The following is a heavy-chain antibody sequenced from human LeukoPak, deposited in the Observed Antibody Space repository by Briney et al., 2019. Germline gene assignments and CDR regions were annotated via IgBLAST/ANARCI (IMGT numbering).Heavy chain of an antibody. V-gene: IGHV3-30-3*02. CDR2: ISYDGSNK. CDR3: AQGERITMVRGVIIRRYYGMDV. J-gene: IGHJ6*02. Sequence: PGGSLRLSCAASGFTFSSFSMHWVRQAPGKGLEWVALISYDGSNKYYADSVKGRFTISRDNSKNTLYLQMNSLRAEDTAVYYCAQGERITMVRGVIIRRYYGMDVWGQGTTVTVSS. D-gene: IGHD3-10*01. CDR1: GFTFSSFS.